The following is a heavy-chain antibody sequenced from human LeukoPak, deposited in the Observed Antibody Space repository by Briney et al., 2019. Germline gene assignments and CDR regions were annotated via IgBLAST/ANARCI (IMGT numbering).Heavy chain of an antibody. D-gene: IGHD4-23*01. V-gene: IGHV3-30*09. CDR2: ISNDENNK. CDR1: GFTLSSYS. Sequence: PGGSLRLSGPASGFTLSSYSMHWVRQAPGKGLEWVAAISNDENNKYYADSVKGRFAISRDNSKNTLYLQMNSLRPEDTAVFYCVLGHYGGLFYYWGAGTLVTVSS. CDR3: VLGHYGGLFYY. J-gene: IGHJ4*02.